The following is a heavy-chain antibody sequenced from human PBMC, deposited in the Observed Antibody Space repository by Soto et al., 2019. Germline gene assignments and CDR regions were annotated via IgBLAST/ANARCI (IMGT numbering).Heavy chain of an antibody. D-gene: IGHD6-13*01. CDR3: ARVLTGSWNWFDT. V-gene: IGHV3-74*01. CDR2: INSEGSRT. Sequence: EVQLVESGGGLVQPGESLRLSCAASGFTFSSYWLHWVRHGPGKGLVWVSRINSEGSRTNYADSVKGRFTVARDNAKNTKDLQMNSQRAADTAVYYCARVLTGSWNWFDTWGQGTRVPVSS. CDR1: GFTFSSYW. J-gene: IGHJ5*02.